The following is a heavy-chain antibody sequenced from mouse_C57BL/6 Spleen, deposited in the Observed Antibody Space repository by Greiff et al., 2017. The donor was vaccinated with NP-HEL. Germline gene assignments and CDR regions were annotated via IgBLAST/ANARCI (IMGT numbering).Heavy chain of an antibody. CDR3: ARRYYYGSSYGAWFAY. CDR2: ISSGGSYT. D-gene: IGHD1-1*01. V-gene: IGHV5-6*01. CDR1: GFTFSSYG. J-gene: IGHJ3*01. Sequence: EVQLVESGGDLVKPGGSLKLSCAASGFTFSSYGMSWVRQTPDKRLEWVATISSGGSYTYYPDSVKGRFTISRDNAKNTLYLQMSSRKSEDTAMYYCARRYYYGSSYGAWFAYGGQGTLVTVSA.